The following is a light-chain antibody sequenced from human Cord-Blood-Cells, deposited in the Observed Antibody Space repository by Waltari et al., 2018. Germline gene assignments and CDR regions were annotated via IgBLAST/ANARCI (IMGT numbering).Light chain of an antibody. Sequence: HSVLTQPPSASGTPGQRFTISCSGRSSNIGSNTVNWYQQPPGTAPKLLIYSNNQRPSGVPDRFSGSKSGTSASLAISGLQSEDEADYYCAAWDDSLNGHVFGTGTKVTVL. V-gene: IGLV1-44*01. CDR3: AAWDDSLNGHV. CDR2: SNN. CDR1: SSNIGSNT. J-gene: IGLJ1*01.